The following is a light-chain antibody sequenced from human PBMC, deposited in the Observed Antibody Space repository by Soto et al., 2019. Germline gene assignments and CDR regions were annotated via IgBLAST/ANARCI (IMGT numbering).Light chain of an antibody. V-gene: IGLV1-47*01. CDR2: RNN. CDR3: GGWDDSLSGPV. CDR1: SSNIGSNT. Sequence: QSVLTQPPSASGTPGQRVPISCSGSSSNIGSNTVNWYRQFPGTAPKLLIQRNNQRPSGVPVRFSGSKSGTSASLAISGLRSEDEADYYCGGWDDSLSGPVFGGGTKLTVL. J-gene: IGLJ2*01.